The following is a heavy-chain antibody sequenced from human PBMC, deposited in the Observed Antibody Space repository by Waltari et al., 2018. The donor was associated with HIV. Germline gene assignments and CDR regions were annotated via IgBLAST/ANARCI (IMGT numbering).Heavy chain of an antibody. D-gene: IGHD3-10*01. V-gene: IGHV3-30*01. CDR3: ARAYYGSGRHSLLTPADADYYIDV. CDR2: MSYDGTNT. CDR1: GFTFRTYS. J-gene: IGHJ6*03. Sequence: QVQLVESGGGVVQPGKSLRLSCAASGFTFRTYSMHWVRQAPGKGLEWVSLMSYDGTNTYYADSVKGRFTISRDNSKNHLYLQMNSLRAEDTAAYYCARAYYGSGRHSLLTPADADYYIDVWGKGTTVIVSS.